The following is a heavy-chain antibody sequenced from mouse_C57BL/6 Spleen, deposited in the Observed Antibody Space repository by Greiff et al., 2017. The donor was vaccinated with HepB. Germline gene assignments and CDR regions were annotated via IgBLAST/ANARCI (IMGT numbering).Heavy chain of an antibody. CDR2: IDPENGDT. Sequence: VQLQQSGAELVRPGASVKLSCTASGFNIKDDYMHWVKQRPEQGLEWIGWIDPENGDTEYASKFQGKTTITEDTSSNTAYLHLRSLTSEDTASYYCTTDYYDYYFDYWGQGTTLTVSS. CDR3: TTDYYDYYFDY. J-gene: IGHJ2*01. V-gene: IGHV14-4*01. CDR1: GFNIKDDY. D-gene: IGHD2-4*01.